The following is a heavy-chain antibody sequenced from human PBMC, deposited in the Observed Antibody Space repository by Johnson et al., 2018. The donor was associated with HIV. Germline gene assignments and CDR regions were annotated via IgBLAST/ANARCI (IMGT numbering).Heavy chain of an antibody. CDR3: AKGRSEYSSPIGAFDI. CDR1: GFSVSSKY. J-gene: IGHJ3*02. V-gene: IGHV3-20*04. D-gene: IGHD6-6*01. CDR2: ISWNSGSI. Sequence: VQLVESGGGVVRPGGSLRLSCAASGFSVSSKYMSWVRQAPGKGLEWVSGISWNSGSIGYADSVKGRFTISRDNAKNSLYLQMNSLRAEDTALYYCAKGRSEYSSPIGAFDIWGQGTMVTVSS.